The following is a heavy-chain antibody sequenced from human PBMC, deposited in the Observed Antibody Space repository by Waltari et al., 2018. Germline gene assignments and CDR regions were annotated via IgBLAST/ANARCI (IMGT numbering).Heavy chain of an antibody. CDR3: ARELGRFNYYYGMDV. CDR1: GGSISSHS. D-gene: IGHD3-3*01. J-gene: IGHJ6*02. Sequence: QVQLQESGPGLVKPSETLSLTCTVSGGSISSHSWSWIRQPPGKGLEWIGYIYYSGSTNYNPSLKSRVTISVDTSKNQFSLKLSSVTAADTAVYYCARELGRFNYYYGMDVWGQGTTVTVSS. V-gene: IGHV4-59*11. CDR2: IYYSGST.